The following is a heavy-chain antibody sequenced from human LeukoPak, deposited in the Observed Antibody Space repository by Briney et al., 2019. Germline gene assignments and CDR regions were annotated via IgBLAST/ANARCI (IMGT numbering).Heavy chain of an antibody. V-gene: IGHV3-30*18. J-gene: IGHJ4*02. CDR2: ISYDGSSK. Sequence: PGGSLGLSCAASGFTFSSYGMHWVRQAPGKGLEWVAVISYDGSSKYHADSVKGRFTISRDNSKDTLYLQMNSLRAEDTAVYYCAKTPYSNYGGYLDYWGQGTLVTVSS. D-gene: IGHD4-11*01. CDR1: GFTFSSYG. CDR3: AKTPYSNYGGYLDY.